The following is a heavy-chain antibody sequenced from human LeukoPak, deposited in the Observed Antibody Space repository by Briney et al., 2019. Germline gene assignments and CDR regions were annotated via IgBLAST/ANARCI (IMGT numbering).Heavy chain of an antibody. CDR3: ARRPPYGSGTSNWFDP. J-gene: IGHJ5*02. V-gene: IGHV1-2*02. D-gene: IGHD3-10*01. CDR2: INPSTGAT. CDR1: GYAFIGYY. Sequence: RASVKVSCKASGYAFIGYYMHWVRQAPGQGLEWMGWINPSTGATKSAQNFQGRITMTRDTSINTVYMGLGRLTSDDTAIYYCARRPPYGSGTSNWFDPWGQGTLVIVSS.